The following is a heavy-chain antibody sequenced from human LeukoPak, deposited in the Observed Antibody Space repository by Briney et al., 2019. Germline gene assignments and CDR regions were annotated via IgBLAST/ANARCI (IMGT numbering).Heavy chain of an antibody. Sequence: GGSLRLSCAASGLAFSAYKMHWVRQAPGKGLEWVSAINGGGSNTYYADSVKGRFTISRDNSKNMVYLQMNNLRADDTAAYYCAKSVVVITFRFDDWGQGALVTVSS. CDR2: INGGGSNT. CDR1: GLAFSAYK. J-gene: IGHJ4*02. D-gene: IGHD2-15*01. V-gene: IGHV3-23*01. CDR3: AKSVVVITFRFDD.